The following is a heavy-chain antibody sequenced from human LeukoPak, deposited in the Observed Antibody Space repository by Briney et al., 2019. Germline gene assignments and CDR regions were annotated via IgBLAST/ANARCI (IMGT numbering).Heavy chain of an antibody. CDR1: GFTFSSYA. V-gene: IGHV3-23*01. Sequence: GGSLRLSCAASGFTFSSYAMSWVRQAPGKGLEWDSAISGSGGSTYYADSVKGRFTISRDNSKNTLYLQMNSLRAEDTAVYYCAKDRSRGYSYGPRDYFDYWGQGTLVTVSS. D-gene: IGHD5-18*01. J-gene: IGHJ4*02. CDR3: AKDRSRGYSYGPRDYFDY. CDR2: ISGSGGST.